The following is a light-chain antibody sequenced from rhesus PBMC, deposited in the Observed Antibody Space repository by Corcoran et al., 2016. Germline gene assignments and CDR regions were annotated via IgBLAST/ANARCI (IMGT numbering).Light chain of an antibody. J-gene: IGKJ2*01. CDR1: QSISSW. Sequence: DIQMTQSPSSLFASVGDTVTITCRASQSISSWLDWYQQKPGKAPKRLIYKASSLQSGVPPRFSGSGSGTDFTLTISSLQPEDFATYYGLQYSSSPYSFGQGTKVEIK. V-gene: IGKV1-22*01. CDR2: KAS. CDR3: LQYSSSPYS.